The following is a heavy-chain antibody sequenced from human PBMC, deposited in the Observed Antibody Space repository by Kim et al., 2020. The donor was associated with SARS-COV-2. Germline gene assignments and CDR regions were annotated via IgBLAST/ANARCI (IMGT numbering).Heavy chain of an antibody. J-gene: IGHJ2*01. CDR2: IYYSGST. CDR1: GGSISKNNYY. D-gene: IGHD6-13*01. CDR3: ARSPGIAAVAVEDWYFDL. Sequence: SETLSLTCTVSGGSISKNNYYWGWIRQPPGKGLEWIASIYYSGSTYYNPSLKSRVTISVDMSENQFSLTLSSVTAADAAVYYCARSPGIAAVAVEDWYFDLWGRGTLVPVSS. V-gene: IGHV4-39*01.